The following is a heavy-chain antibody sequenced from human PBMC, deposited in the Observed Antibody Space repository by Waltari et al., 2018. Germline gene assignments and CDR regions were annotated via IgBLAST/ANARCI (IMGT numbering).Heavy chain of an antibody. J-gene: IGHJ6*03. CDR2: IRSKAYGGTT. CDR3: TRAAGGYYGSGSDYYYMDV. Sequence: EVQLVESGGGLVQPGRSLRLSCTASGFTFGDYAMSWVRQAPGKGLGWVGFIRSKAYGGTTEYAASVKGRFTISRDDSKSIAYLQMNSLKTEDTAVYYCTRAAGGYYGSGSDYYYMDVWGKGTTVTVSS. V-gene: IGHV3-49*04. CDR1: GFTFGDYA. D-gene: IGHD3-10*01.